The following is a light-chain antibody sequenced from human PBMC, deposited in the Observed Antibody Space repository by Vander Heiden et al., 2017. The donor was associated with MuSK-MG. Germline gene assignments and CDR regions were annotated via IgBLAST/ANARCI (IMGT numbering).Light chain of an antibody. CDR3: RQEDNFPHT. CDR2: DAS. Sequence: DTQMTQSPSSLSASVGDRITITCQASQDISKYVNWYQQKPGKVPNLLIYDASNLETEVLSRYNGSRSGRHFSFIIRSMQSEDVAPYYFRQEDNFPHTFGQRTKFEFK. J-gene: IGKJ2*01. CDR1: QDISKY. V-gene: IGKV1-33*01.